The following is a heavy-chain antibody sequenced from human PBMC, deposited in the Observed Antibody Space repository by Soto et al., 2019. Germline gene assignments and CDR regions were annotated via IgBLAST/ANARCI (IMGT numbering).Heavy chain of an antibody. J-gene: IGHJ5*02. Sequence: SETLSLTCTVSGGSISSYYWSWIRQPPGKGLEWIGYIYYSGSTNYNPSLKSRVTISVDTSKNQFSLKLSSVTAADTAVYYCARGIVVPAASFWFDPWGQGTLVTVS. V-gene: IGHV4-59*01. CDR1: GGSISSYY. CDR3: ARGIVVPAASFWFDP. CDR2: IYYSGST. D-gene: IGHD2-2*01.